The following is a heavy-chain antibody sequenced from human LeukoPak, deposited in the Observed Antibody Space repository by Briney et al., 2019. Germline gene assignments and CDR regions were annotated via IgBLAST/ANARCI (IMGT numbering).Heavy chain of an antibody. D-gene: IGHD2-8*02. J-gene: IGHJ4*02. CDR1: GYTFTSYG. CDR3: ARQGFVLYFDY. Sequence: ASVKVSCKASGYTFTSYGISWVRQAPGQGLEWMGWISAYNGNTNYAQKFQGRVTMTRDTSTSTVYMELSSLRSEDTAVYYCARQGFVLYFDYWGQGTLVTVSS. V-gene: IGHV1-18*01. CDR2: ISAYNGNT.